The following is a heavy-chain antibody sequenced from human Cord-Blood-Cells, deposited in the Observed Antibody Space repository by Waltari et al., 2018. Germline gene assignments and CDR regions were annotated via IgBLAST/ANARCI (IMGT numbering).Heavy chain of an antibody. V-gene: IGHV4-34*01. J-gene: IGHJ3*02. CDR1: GGSFSGYY. D-gene: IGHD6-6*01. Sequence: QVQLQQWGAGLLKPSETLSLTCAVSGGSFSGYYWSWIRQPPGKGLEWIGEINHSGSTNYNPSLKSRVTISVDTSKNQFSLKLSSVTAADTAVYYCARVMGAARPRGAFDIWGQGTMVTVSS. CDR2: INHSGST. CDR3: ARVMGAARPRGAFDI.